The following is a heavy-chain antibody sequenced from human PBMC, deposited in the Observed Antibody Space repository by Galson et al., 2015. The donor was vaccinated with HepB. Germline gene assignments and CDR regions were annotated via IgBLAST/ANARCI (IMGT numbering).Heavy chain of an antibody. J-gene: IGHJ4*02. CDR3: ARRTRETYGVHFDY. V-gene: IGHV3-11*01. CDR2: ITSGSSTI. D-gene: IGHD4-17*01. Sequence: SLRLSCAASGFTFSDYYMSWIRQAPGKGLEWVSHITSGSSTIYYADSVKGRFTISRDNAKKSLYLLMNSLRAEDTAVYYCARRTRETYGVHFDYWGPGTLVTVPS. CDR1: GFTFSDYY.